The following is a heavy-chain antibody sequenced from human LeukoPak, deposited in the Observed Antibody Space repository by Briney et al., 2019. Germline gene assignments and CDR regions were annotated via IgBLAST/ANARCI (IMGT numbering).Heavy chain of an antibody. J-gene: IGHJ4*02. CDR2: ISASRGST. D-gene: IGHD2-15*01. Sequence: GASVKVSCKASGFTFTSYGISWVRQAPGQRLEWMGWISASRGSTNYAQKFQGRVTMTTETSTTTAYMELRSLESDDTAVYYCARDRSGGSYFCLWGQGTLVTVSS. CDR1: GFTFTSYG. V-gene: IGHV1-18*01. CDR3: ARDRSGGSYFCL.